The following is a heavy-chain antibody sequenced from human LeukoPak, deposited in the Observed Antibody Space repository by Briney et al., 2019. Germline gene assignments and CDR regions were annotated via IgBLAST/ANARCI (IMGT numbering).Heavy chain of an antibody. Sequence: ASVKVSCKASGYTFTSYDINWVRQATGQGLEWMGWMNPNSGNTGYAQKFQGRVTITRNTSISTAYMELSSLRSEGTAVYYCARGIQLWPGNYYYYYMDVWGKGTTVTVSS. D-gene: IGHD5-18*01. V-gene: IGHV1-8*03. CDR3: ARGIQLWPGNYYYYYMDV. CDR2: MNPNSGNT. CDR1: GYTFTSYD. J-gene: IGHJ6*03.